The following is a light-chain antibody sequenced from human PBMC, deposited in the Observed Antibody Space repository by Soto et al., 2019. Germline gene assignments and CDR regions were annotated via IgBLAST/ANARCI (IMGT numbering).Light chain of an antibody. CDR3: QQYYSMPSS. V-gene: IGKV4-1*01. J-gene: IGKJ4*01. Sequence: DIVMTQSPDSLAVSLGERATIYCKSSQSVLASSNNISLLAWYQQKPGQPPRLLVYWASIREPGVPDRFSGGGSVTDLTLTISSLQAEDVAVYDGQQYYSMPSSFGGGNKVEIK. CDR2: WAS. CDR1: QSVLASSNNISL.